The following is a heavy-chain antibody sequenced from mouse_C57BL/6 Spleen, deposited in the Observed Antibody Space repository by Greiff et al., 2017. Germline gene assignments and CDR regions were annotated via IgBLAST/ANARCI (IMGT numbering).Heavy chain of an antibody. D-gene: IGHD2-5*01. CDR2: IYPRDGST. CDR1: GYTFTSYD. V-gene: IGHV1-85*01. CDR3: ARQGAYYSSYDYAMDY. Sequence: VQLQQSGPELVKPGASVKLSCKASGYTFTSYDINWVKQRPGQGLEWIGWIYPRDGSTKYNEKFKGKATLTVDTSSSTAYMELHSLTSEDSAVYFCARQGAYYSSYDYAMDYWGQGTSVTVSS. J-gene: IGHJ4*01.